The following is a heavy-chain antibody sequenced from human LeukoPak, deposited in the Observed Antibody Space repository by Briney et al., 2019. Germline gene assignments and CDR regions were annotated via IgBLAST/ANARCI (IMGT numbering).Heavy chain of an antibody. CDR3: ARDSSYGDYGDY. Sequence: SETLSLTCTVSGGSISSGDYYWSWIRQPPGKGLEWIGYFYYSGSTYYNPSLKSRVTISVDTSKNQFSLKLSSVTAADTAVYYCARDSSYGDYGDYWGQGTLVTVSS. CDR2: FYYSGST. D-gene: IGHD4-17*01. CDR1: GGSISSGDYY. V-gene: IGHV4-30-4*01. J-gene: IGHJ4*02.